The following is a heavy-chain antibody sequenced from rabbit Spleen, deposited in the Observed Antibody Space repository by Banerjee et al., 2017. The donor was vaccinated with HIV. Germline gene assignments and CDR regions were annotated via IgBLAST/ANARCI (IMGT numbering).Heavy chain of an antibody. CDR3: ARDAGTSFSTYGMDL. V-gene: IGHV1S40*01. CDR1: GFTFSSSYY. CDR2: IYGGSGTST. D-gene: IGHD8-1*01. J-gene: IGHJ6*01. Sequence: QSLEESGGGLVQPEGSLTLTCTASGFTFSSSYYMCWVRQAPGKGLEWIACIYGGSGTSTAYASWAKGRFTISKTSSTTVTLQMTSLTAADTATYFCARDAGTSFSTYGMDLWGPGTLSPS.